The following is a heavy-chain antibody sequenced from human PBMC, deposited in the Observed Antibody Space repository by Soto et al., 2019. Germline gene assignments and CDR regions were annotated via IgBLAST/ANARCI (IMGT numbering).Heavy chain of an antibody. D-gene: IGHD3-3*01. CDR2: ISGSGGST. CDR3: AKAHITQSIMIFGGSDY. J-gene: IGHJ4*02. CDR1: GFTFSSYA. Sequence: GGSLRLSCAASGFTFSSYAMSWVRQAPGKGLEWVSAISGSGGSTYYADSVKGRFTISRDNSKNTLYLQMNSLRAEDTAVYYCAKAHITQSIMIFGGSDYWGQGTLVTVSS. V-gene: IGHV3-23*01.